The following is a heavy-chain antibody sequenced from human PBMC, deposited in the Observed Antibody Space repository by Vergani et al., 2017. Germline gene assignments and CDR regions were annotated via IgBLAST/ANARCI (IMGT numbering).Heavy chain of an antibody. Sequence: QVQLQESGPGLVKPSETLSLTCTVSGGSISSYYWSWIRQPPGKGLEWIGYIYYSGSTNYNPSLKSRVTISVDTSKNQFSLKLSSVTAADTAVYYCARNPYCGGDCYSDAFDIWGQRTMVTVSS. J-gene: IGHJ3*02. CDR1: GGSISSYY. D-gene: IGHD2-21*02. V-gene: IGHV4-59*01. CDR3: ARNPYCGGDCYSDAFDI. CDR2: IYYSGST.